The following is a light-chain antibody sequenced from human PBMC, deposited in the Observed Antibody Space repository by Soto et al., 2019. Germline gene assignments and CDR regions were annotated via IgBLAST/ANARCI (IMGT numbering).Light chain of an antibody. CDR3: QHYSGDRAT. CDR2: KAS. CDR1: QSISSW. Sequence: DIQMTPSPSTLSASVVDRVTITCRASQSISSWLAWYQQKPGKAPKLLIYKASTLHTGVPSRFSGSGSGTEFTLTISSLRPDDFATYYCQHYSGDRATFGQGTKVDIK. J-gene: IGKJ1*01. V-gene: IGKV1-5*03.